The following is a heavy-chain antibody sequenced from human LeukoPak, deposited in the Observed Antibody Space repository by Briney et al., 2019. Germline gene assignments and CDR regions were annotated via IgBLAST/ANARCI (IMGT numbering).Heavy chain of an antibody. J-gene: IGHJ6*02. D-gene: IGHD2-2*02. CDR2: IYYTGTT. Sequence: SETLSLTCTVSGGSISGTYYWRWIRQPPGKGLEWIGYIYYTGTTDSNPSLKSRVTISLDTSKNQFSLNLSSVTAADTAVYYCARGRRLPAAIYYYYGMDVWGQGTTVTVSS. CDR1: GGSISGTYY. CDR3: ARGRRLPAAIYYYYGMDV. V-gene: IGHV4-59*08.